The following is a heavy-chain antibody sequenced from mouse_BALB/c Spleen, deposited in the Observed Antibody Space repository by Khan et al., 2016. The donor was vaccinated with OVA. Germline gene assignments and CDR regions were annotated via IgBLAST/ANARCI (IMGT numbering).Heavy chain of an antibody. CDR1: GYSITSDYA. J-gene: IGHJ2*01. Sequence: EVQLQESGPGLVKPSQSLSLTCTVTGYSITSDYAWNWIRQFQGNKLEWMGYLSYSGRTSSNPSLKSRISITRDTSKNQFLLQLHSVTTEDTATDYCARSGTDTRVVATDLYYWSQGTTLAVSS. V-gene: IGHV3-2*02. D-gene: IGHD1-1*01. CDR3: ARSGTDTRVVATDLYY. CDR2: LSYSGRT.